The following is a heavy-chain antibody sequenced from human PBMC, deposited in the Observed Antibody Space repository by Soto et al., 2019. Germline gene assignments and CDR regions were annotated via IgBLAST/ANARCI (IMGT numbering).Heavy chain of an antibody. CDR3: SRRGDAYNYYFDY. CDR1: GGSISSYY. Sequence: PSETLSLTCTVSGGSISSYYWSWIRQPPGKGLEWIGYIYYSGSTNYNPSLKSRVTISVDTSKKQFSLKLSSVTAADTAVYYCSRRGDAYNYYFDYWGQGTLVTV. V-gene: IGHV4-59*08. J-gene: IGHJ4*02. D-gene: IGHD1-1*01. CDR2: IYYSGST.